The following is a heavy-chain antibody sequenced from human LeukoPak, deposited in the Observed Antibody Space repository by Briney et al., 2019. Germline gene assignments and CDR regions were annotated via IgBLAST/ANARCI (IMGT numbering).Heavy chain of an antibody. CDR2: ISGSGGST. J-gene: IGHJ5*02. V-gene: IGHV3-23*01. CDR3: AKDARSGVPTTKYNWFDP. Sequence: GGSLRLSCAASGFTFSSYGMSWVRQAPGKGLEWVSAISGSGGSTYYADSVKGRFTISRDNSKNTLYLQMNSLRAEDTAVYYCAKDARSGVPTTKYNWFDPWGQGTLVTVSS. D-gene: IGHD4-11*01. CDR1: GFTFSSYG.